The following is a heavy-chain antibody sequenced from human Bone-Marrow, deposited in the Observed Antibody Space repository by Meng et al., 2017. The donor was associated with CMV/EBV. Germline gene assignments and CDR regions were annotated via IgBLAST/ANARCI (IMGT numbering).Heavy chain of an antibody. J-gene: IGHJ4*02. V-gene: IGHV3-23*01. D-gene: IGHD5-24*01. CDR3: AKGETLDVFDY. CDR2: ISGSGGST. Sequence: GESLKISCAASGFTFSSYAMSWVRQAPGKGLEWVSAISGSGGSTYYADSVKGRFTISRDNSKNTLYLQMNSLRAEDTAVYYCAKGETLDVFDYWGQGTLVTVSS. CDR1: GFTFSSYA.